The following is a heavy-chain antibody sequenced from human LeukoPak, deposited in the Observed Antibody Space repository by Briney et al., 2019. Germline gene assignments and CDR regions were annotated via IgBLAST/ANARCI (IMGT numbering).Heavy chain of an antibody. CDR1: GYTFTIYA. CDR3: ARDKYSSGWRFDY. J-gene: IGHJ4*02. CDR2: INTNTGNP. D-gene: IGHD6-19*01. V-gene: IGHV7-4-1*02. Sequence: ASVKVSFTASGYTFTIYAMNWVRQAPGQGLEWMGWINTNTGNPTYAQGFTGRFVFSLDTSVSTAYLQISSLKAEDTAVYYCARDKYSSGWRFDYWGQGTLVTVSS.